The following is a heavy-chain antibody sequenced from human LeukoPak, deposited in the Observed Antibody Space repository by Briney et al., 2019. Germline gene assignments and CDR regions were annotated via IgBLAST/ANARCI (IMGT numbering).Heavy chain of an antibody. J-gene: IGHJ4*02. V-gene: IGHV1-46*01. CDR3: AREGRIAAFDY. Sequence: ASVKVSCKASGYTFTSYYMHWVRQAPGQGLEWMGIINPSGGSTSYAQKFQGRVTMTRDMSTSTVYMELSSLRSEDTAVYYCAREGRIAAFDYWGQGTLVTVSS. D-gene: IGHD6-13*01. CDR1: GYTFTSYY. CDR2: INPSGGST.